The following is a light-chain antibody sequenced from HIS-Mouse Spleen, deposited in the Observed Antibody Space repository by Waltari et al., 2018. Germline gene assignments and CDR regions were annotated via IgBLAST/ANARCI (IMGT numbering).Light chain of an antibody. J-gene: IGLJ3*02. Sequence: QSVLTQPPSASGTPGQRVTISCSGSSSNIGSNYVYWYQQLPGTAPKLLIYRNNRGASGVPGRFPGCKSGTSASLAISGLRSEDEADYYCAAWDDSLSGPVFGGGTKLTVL. V-gene: IGLV1-47*01. CDR1: SSNIGSNY. CDR3: AAWDDSLSGPV. CDR2: RNN.